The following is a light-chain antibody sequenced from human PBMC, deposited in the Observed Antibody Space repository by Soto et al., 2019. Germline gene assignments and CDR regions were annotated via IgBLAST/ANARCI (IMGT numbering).Light chain of an antibody. CDR3: QQVKTYPRT. CDR2: EES. Sequence: DIPLTHSPSFLSASVGDRVTITCRPSQAVPNNMAWYQQKPGKPPKLLIYEESTLHSGVPSRFSGRKSGTQFTLTIDSLQPEDFATYYCQQVKTYPRTFGGGTKVDI. J-gene: IGKJ4*01. CDR1: QAVPNN. V-gene: IGKV1-9*01.